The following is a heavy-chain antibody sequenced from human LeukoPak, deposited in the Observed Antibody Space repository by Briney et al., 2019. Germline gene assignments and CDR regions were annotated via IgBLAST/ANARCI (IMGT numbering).Heavy chain of an antibody. J-gene: IGHJ6*03. CDR3: ARTLTSGDNSYYYYYMDV. CDR1: GFTFSSYS. V-gene: IGHV3-21*01. Sequence: GGSLRLSCAASGFTFSSYSMNWVRQAPGKGLEWVSSISSSSSYIYYADSVKGRFTISRDNAKNSLYLQMNSLRAEDTAVYYCARTLTSGDNSYYYYYMDVWGKGTTVTVSS. D-gene: IGHD4-17*01. CDR2: ISSSSSYI.